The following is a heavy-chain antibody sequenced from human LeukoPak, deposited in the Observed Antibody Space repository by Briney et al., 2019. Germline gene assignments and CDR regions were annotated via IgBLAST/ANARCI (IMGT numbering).Heavy chain of an antibody. CDR2: IYPKNSKT. V-gene: IGHV5-51*01. CDR3: ARSNYYEIGYFQP. Sequence: GESLKISCKGSGYAFSSYWIAWMRQMPGKGLEWMGVIYPKNSKTRYSPSFQGQVTISADKSIGTAYLQWSSLQASDSAMYYCARSNYYEIGYFQPWGQGTLVTVSS. D-gene: IGHD3-16*01. J-gene: IGHJ1*01. CDR1: GYAFSSYW.